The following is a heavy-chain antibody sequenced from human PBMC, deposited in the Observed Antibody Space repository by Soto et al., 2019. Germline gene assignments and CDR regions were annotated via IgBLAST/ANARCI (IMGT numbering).Heavy chain of an antibody. CDR2: FVPMFSFS. D-gene: IGHD1-1*01. CDR3: ARTGGTYYFDH. CDR1: GTSFTSYG. Sequence: QVQLVQSGAEVRKLGSSVNVSCKASGTSFTSYGIHWVRQAPGQGLEWMGGFVPMFSFSNYAQKFQGRLTIVADESTNTAYMELSSLRADDSAIYYCARTGGTYYFDHWGQGTVVTVSS. J-gene: IGHJ4*02. V-gene: IGHV1-69*01.